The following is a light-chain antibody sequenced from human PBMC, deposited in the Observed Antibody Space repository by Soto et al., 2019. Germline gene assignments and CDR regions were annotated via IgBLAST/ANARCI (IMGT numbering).Light chain of an antibody. J-gene: IGLJ1*01. CDR1: SSDFGGYNY. V-gene: IGLV2-14*01. CDR2: ASS. CDR3: SSYTSGTTLYV. Sequence: QSVLTQPASVSGSPGQSITISCTGTSSDFGGYNYVSWYQHHAGKAPRLMIYASSNPPSGVSHRFSGSRSGNTASLTISGLQAEDEADYYCSSYTSGTTLYVFGTGTKVTVL.